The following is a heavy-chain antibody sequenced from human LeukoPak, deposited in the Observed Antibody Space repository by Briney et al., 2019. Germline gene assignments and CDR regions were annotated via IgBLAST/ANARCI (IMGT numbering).Heavy chain of an antibody. V-gene: IGHV4-39*01. CDR2: IYYGSGST. CDR3: ARRTVVIGRDDY. Sequence: SETLSLTCTVSGDSITSSSYNWGWIRQSPGKGLEWIGSIYYGSGSTYYNPSLKSRITISIDTSKNQFSLKLNSVTAADTAVYYCARRTVVIGRDDYWGQGTLVTVSS. D-gene: IGHD4-23*01. CDR1: GDSITSSSYN. J-gene: IGHJ4*02.